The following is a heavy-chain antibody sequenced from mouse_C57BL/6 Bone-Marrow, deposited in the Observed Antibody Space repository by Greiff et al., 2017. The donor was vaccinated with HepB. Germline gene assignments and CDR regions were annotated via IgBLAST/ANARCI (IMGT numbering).Heavy chain of an antibody. CDR3: ARLTNYINYKYYAMDY. V-gene: IGHV5-15*01. D-gene: IGHD2-5*01. CDR1: GFTFSDYG. Sequence: EVKLVESGGGLVQPGGSLKLSCAASGFTFSDYGMAWVRQAPRKGPEWVAFISNLAYRNYYADTVTGRITIARENAKNTLYLEMSRLRSEDTAMDDCARLTNYINYKYYAMDYWGQGTSVTVSS. CDR2: ISNLAYRN. J-gene: IGHJ4*01.